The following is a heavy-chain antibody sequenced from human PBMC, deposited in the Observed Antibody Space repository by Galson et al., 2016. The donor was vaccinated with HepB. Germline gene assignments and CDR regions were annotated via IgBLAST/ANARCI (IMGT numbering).Heavy chain of an antibody. D-gene: IGHD3-22*01. CDR2: ISYDGSNK. J-gene: IGHJ3*02. Sequence: SLRLSCAASGFTFSGYAMHRVRQAPGKGLEWVAVISYDGSNKYYADSVKGRFTISRDNSKNTLYLQMNSLRAEDTAVYYCASLRSGSYAFDIWGQGTMVTVSS. CDR1: GFTFSGYA. V-gene: IGHV3-30*03. CDR3: ASLRSGSYAFDI.